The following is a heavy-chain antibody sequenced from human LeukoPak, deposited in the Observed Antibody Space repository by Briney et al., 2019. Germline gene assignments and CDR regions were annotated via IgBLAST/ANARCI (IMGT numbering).Heavy chain of an antibody. Sequence: GASVKVSCKASGYTFTGYCIHWVRQAPGQGLEWMGWINPNSGGTNYGQKFRGWVALTRDTSISTAYMELSGLKSGDTAMYYCARSVTARGYSFGYYWGQGTLVTVSS. V-gene: IGHV1-2*04. CDR3: ARSVTARGYSFGYY. CDR2: INPNSGGT. D-gene: IGHD5-12*01. J-gene: IGHJ4*02. CDR1: GYTFTGYC.